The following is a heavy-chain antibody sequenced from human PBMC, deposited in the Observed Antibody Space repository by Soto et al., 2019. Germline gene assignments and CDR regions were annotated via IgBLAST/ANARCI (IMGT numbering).Heavy chain of an antibody. D-gene: IGHD3-10*01. V-gene: IGHV1-69*02. CDR2: IIPILGIA. CDR1: GGTFSSYT. CDR3: AGRDLVRGVIVSYYMDV. J-gene: IGHJ6*03. Sequence: QVQLVQSGAEVKKPGSSVKVSCKASGGTFSSYTISWVRQAPGQGLEWMGRIIPILGIANYAQKFQGRVTITADNSTSTAYMELSSLRSEDTAVYYGAGRDLVRGVIVSYYMDVWGKGTTVTVSS.